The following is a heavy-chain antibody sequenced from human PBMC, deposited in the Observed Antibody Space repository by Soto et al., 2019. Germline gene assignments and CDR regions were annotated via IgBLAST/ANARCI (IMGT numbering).Heavy chain of an antibody. V-gene: IGHV4-31*03. CDR3: ARDVLVAASTNWFEP. J-gene: IGHJ5*02. CDR1: GGSISSGGYY. D-gene: IGHD2-15*01. CDR2: IYYSGST. Sequence: SETLSLTCTVSGGSISSGGYYWSWIRQHPGKGLEWIGYIYYSGSTYYNPSLKSRVTISVDTSKNQFSLKLSSVTAADTAVYYCARDVLVAASTNWFEPWGQGTLVTVSS.